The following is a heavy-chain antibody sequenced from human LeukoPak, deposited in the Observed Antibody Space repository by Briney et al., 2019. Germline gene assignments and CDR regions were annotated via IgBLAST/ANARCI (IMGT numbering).Heavy chain of an antibody. D-gene: IGHD4-17*01. CDR3: VREIRAISVTTD. CDR2: INPPTGGT. CDR1: GYTFTDYY. Sequence: ASVKVSCKASGYTFTDYYIQWVRQAPGQGLEWMGWINPPTGGTNYAQKFQGRVTMTRDTSISTAYMELSRLRSDDTAVYHCVREIRAISVTTDWGRGTLLTVSS. J-gene: IGHJ4*02. V-gene: IGHV1-2*02.